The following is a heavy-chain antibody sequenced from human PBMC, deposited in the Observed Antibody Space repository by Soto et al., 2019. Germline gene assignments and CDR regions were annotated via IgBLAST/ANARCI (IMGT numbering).Heavy chain of an antibody. Sequence: QVQLVQSGAEVKKPGSSVKVSCKASGGTFSSYTISWVRQAPGQGLEWMGRIIPILGIANYAQKFQGRVTITADKSTSTAYMELSSLRAEETAVYYCARGALLGYCSGGSCYKSAFDIWGQGTMVTVSS. CDR3: ARGALLGYCSGGSCYKSAFDI. D-gene: IGHD2-15*01. CDR2: IIPILGIA. V-gene: IGHV1-69*02. CDR1: GGTFSSYT. J-gene: IGHJ3*02.